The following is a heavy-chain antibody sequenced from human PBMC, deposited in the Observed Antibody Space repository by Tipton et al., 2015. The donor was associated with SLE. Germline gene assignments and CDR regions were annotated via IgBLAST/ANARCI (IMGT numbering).Heavy chain of an antibody. CDR2: IYYSGST. J-gene: IGHJ6*02. CDR1: GGSFSGYY. V-gene: IGHV4-34*01. CDR3: ARDLIMITFGGVIAGYGMDV. Sequence: LRLSCAVYGGSFSGYYWSWIRQPPGKGLEWIGSIYYSGSTYYNPSLKSRVTISVDTSKNQFSLKLSSVTAADTAVYYCARDLIMITFGGVIAGYGMDVWGQGTTVTVSS. D-gene: IGHD3-16*02.